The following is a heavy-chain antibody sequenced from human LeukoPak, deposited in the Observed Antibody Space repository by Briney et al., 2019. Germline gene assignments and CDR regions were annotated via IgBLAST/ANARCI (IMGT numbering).Heavy chain of an antibody. J-gene: IGHJ6*04. CDR1: TDTFTTYW. CDR2: IFPLDSDT. Sequence: GESLKISCQGSTDTFTTYWIGWVRKMSGRGLEWMGIIFPLDSDTRYSPSFQGHVTISVDKSINTAYLQWSSLKASDTAVYYCARQKGSGSQMDWGKGTTVTVSS. CDR3: ARQKGSGSQMD. D-gene: IGHD3-10*01. V-gene: IGHV5-51*01.